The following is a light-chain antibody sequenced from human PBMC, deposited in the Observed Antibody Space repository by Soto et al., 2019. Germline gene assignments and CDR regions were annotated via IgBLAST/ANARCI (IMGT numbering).Light chain of an antibody. V-gene: IGKV1-39*01. J-gene: IGKJ5*01. Sequence: DIQMTQSPSSLSASVGDSFTITCRASQSITSSYLHWYQQKPGKAPKLLIYAASTLQSGVPSRFSGSGSGTDFTLTISSLQPEDFATYYCQQSYSPITFGQGTRLEIK. CDR1: QSITSSY. CDR3: QQSYSPIT. CDR2: AAS.